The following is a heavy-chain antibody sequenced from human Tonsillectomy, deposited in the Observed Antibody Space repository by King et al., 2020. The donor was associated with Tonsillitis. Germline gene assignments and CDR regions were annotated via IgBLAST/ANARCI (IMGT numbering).Heavy chain of an antibody. Sequence: VQLVESGGGVVQPGRSLRLSCAASGFAFSRYGMYWVRQAPGNGLEWVALISYDGSRKNYVDSVKGRFTVSRDNSKNTLFLQMSSLRAEDTAVYYCAKDYYYDSSGHGYWGQGTLVTVSS. CDR3: AKDYYYDSSGHGY. D-gene: IGHD3-22*01. J-gene: IGHJ4*02. CDR1: GFAFSRYG. V-gene: IGHV3-30*18. CDR2: ISYDGSRK.